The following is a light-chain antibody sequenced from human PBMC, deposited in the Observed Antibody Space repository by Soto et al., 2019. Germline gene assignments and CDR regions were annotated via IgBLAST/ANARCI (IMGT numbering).Light chain of an antibody. CDR2: AAS. J-gene: IGKJ5*01. V-gene: IGKV1-9*01. CDR3: QQLNSYPIT. CDR1: QGISSY. Sequence: DIQLTQSPSFLSASVGDRVTITCRASQGISSYLAWYQQKPGKVPKLLIHAASTLQSGVPSRFSGSGSGTEFTLTISSLQPEDFATYYCQQLNSYPITFGQGTRLEIK.